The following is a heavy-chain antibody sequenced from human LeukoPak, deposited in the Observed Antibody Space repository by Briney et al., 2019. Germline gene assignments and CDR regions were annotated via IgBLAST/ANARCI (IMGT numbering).Heavy chain of an antibody. D-gene: IGHD3-10*01. Sequence: SETLSLTCTVSGGSISSGSYYWSWIRQPAGKGLEWIGRIYTSGSTNYNPSLKSRVTISVDTSKNQFSLKLSSVTAADTAVYYCARRRLRITMALNPWGQGTLVTVSS. CDR3: ARRRLRITMALNP. CDR2: IYTSGST. V-gene: IGHV4-61*02. CDR1: GGSISSGSYY. J-gene: IGHJ5*02.